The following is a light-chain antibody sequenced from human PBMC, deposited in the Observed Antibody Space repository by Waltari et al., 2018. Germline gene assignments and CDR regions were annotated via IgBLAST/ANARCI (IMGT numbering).Light chain of an antibody. V-gene: IGKV1-5*03. CDR3: QQYNYYWT. CDR2: KAS. Sequence: DIQMTQSPSTLSVSVGDRVTITCRASQSISNWLVWYQQKPGKAPKLLIYKASTLETGVPSRFSGSGSGTEFTLTISNLQPDDFATYYCQQYNYYWTFGQGTKVEI. CDR1: QSISNW. J-gene: IGKJ1*01.